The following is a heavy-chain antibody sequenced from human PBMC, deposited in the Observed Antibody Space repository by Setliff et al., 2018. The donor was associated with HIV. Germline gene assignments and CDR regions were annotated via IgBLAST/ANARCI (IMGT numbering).Heavy chain of an antibody. D-gene: IGHD1-7*01. CDR2: IYYSGST. V-gene: IGHV4-39*07. J-gene: IGHJ6*02. CDR1: GGSISSSSYY. CDR3: ARAALLKLPLGYYYGMDV. Sequence: PSETLSLTCTVSGGSISSSSYYWGWIRQPPGKGLEWIGSIYYSGSTYYNPSLKSRVTISVGKSKNHSSLKLSSVTAADTAVYYCARAALLKLPLGYYYGMDVWGQGTTVTV.